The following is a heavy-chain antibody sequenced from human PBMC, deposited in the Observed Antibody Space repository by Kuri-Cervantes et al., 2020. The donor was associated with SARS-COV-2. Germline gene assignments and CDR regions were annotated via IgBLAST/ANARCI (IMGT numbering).Heavy chain of an antibody. CDR3: ARGHYGYESPSQFLYYFDY. V-gene: IGHV3-66*01. D-gene: IGHD5-18*01. CDR1: GGSISSYY. J-gene: IGHJ4*02. Sequence: GESLKISCAVSGGSISSYYWSLIRQPPGKGLEWVSVIYSGGSTYYANSVKGRFTISRDNSKNTLYLQMNSLRAEDTAVYYCARGHYGYESPSQFLYYFDYWGQGTLVTVSS. CDR2: IYSGGST.